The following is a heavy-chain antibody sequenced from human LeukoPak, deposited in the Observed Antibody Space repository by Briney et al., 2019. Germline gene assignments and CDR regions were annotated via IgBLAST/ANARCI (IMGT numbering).Heavy chain of an antibody. Sequence: ASVKVSCKASGYTFTSYYMHWVRQAPGQGLEWMGGIIPIFGTANYAQKFQGRVTITVDESTSTAYMELSSLRSEDTAVYYCAISKYYDFSEAKRYYYYYGMDVWGQGTTVIVSS. V-gene: IGHV1-69*13. CDR1: GYTFTSYY. J-gene: IGHJ6*02. CDR2: IIPIFGTA. CDR3: AISKYYDFSEAKRYYYYYGMDV. D-gene: IGHD3-3*01.